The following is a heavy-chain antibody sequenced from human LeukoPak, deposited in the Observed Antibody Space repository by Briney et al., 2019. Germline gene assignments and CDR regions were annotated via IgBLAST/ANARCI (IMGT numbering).Heavy chain of an antibody. CDR2: ISGGGGST. J-gene: IGHJ4*02. Sequence: GGSLRLSCAASGFAFSSYAMSWVRQSPGKGLEWVSAISGGGGSTYYADSVKGRFTISRDNSKNTLYLQMNSLRAEDTAVYYCAKFYDISTGYFDCWGQGTLVTVSS. D-gene: IGHD3-9*01. CDR1: GFAFSSYA. CDR3: AKFYDISTGYFDC. V-gene: IGHV3-23*01.